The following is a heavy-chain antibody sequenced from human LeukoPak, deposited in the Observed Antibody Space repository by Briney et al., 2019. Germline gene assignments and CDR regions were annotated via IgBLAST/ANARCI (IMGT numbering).Heavy chain of an antibody. V-gene: IGHV3-74*03. D-gene: IGHD3-22*01. CDR3: AKERYDSSGYYSHY. Sequence: GGSLRLSCAASGFTFSDYWMHWVRQAPGRGLMWVSRINRDETIITYADSVKGRFAISRDNSKNTLYLQMNSLRAEDTAVYYCAKERYDSSGYYSHYWGQGTLVTVSS. CDR1: GFTFSDYW. CDR2: INRDETII. J-gene: IGHJ4*02.